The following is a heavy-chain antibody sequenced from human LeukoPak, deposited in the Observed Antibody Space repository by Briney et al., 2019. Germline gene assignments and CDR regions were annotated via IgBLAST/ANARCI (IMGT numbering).Heavy chain of an antibody. Sequence: GGSLRLSCAASGFTFSSYAMHWVRQAPGKGLEYVSAISSNGGSTYYANSVKGRFTISRDNSKNTLYLQMGSLRAEDMAVYYCARDRGDFDWSPVVDIWGQGTMVTVSS. J-gene: IGHJ3*02. CDR2: ISSNGGST. CDR1: GFTFSSYA. V-gene: IGHV3-64*01. D-gene: IGHD3-9*01. CDR3: ARDRGDFDWSPVVDI.